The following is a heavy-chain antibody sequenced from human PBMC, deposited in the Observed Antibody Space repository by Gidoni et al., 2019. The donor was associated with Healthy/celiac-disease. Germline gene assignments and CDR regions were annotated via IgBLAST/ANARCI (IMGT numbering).Heavy chain of an antibody. J-gene: IGHJ6*02. CDR1: GFTFADYT. Sequence: EVQLVESGGAVVQPGGSLRLSCAASGFTFADYTMHWVLQGPGKGLEWVSLIGWYVGVTYYADSVKSRFTISRDNSKNSLYLQMNSLRTEDTALYYCAKEGGAMVRGVIIYYYGMDVWGQGTTVTVSS. CDR2: IGWYVGVT. V-gene: IGHV3-43*01. D-gene: IGHD3-10*01. CDR3: AKEGGAMVRGVIIYYYGMDV.